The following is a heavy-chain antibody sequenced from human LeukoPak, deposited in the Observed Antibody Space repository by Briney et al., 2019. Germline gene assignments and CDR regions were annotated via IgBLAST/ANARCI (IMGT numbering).Heavy chain of an antibody. Sequence: GGSLRLSCAASGFTVRSNYMSWVRQAPGKGLEWVSIIYSDGSTYYADSVKGRFTISRDNSKNTLYLQMNSLRAEDTAVYYCAKEGLEMATITSYYYYGMDVWGQGTTVTVSS. CDR2: IYSDGST. CDR3: AKEGLEMATITSYYYYGMDV. D-gene: IGHD5-24*01. V-gene: IGHV3-53*05. J-gene: IGHJ6*02. CDR1: GFTVRSNY.